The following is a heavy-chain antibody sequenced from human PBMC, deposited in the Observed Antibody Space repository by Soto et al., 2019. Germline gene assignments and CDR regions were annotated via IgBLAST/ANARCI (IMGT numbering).Heavy chain of an antibody. CDR1: GGSISSGGYY. D-gene: IGHD6-6*01. CDR2: IYYSGST. J-gene: IGHJ4*02. Sequence: SETLSLTCTVSGGSISSGGYYWSRIRQHPGKGLEWIGYIYYSGSTYYNPSLKSRVTISVDTSKNQFSLKLSSVTAADTAVYYCARAGGPALYSSSSPDFDYWGQGTLVTVSS. CDR3: ARAGGPALYSSSSPDFDY. V-gene: IGHV4-31*03.